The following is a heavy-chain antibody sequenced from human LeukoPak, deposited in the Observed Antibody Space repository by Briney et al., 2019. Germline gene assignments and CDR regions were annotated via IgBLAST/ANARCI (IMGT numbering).Heavy chain of an antibody. J-gene: IGHJ4*02. V-gene: IGHV1-69*13. CDR1: GGTFSSYA. D-gene: IGHD5-18*01. CDR3: ARVPTTGYSYGGIDY. Sequence: ASVKVSCKASGGTFSSYAISWVRQAPGQGLEWMGGIIPIFGTANYAQKFQGRVTITADESTSTAYMELSSLRSEDTAVYYCARVPTTGYSYGGIDYWGQGTLVTVSS. CDR2: IIPIFGTA.